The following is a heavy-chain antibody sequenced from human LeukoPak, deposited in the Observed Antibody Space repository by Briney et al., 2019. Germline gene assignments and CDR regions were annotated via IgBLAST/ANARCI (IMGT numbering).Heavy chain of an antibody. CDR1: GGSISSYY. Sequence: SETLSLTCTVSGGSISSYYWSWIRQPPGKGLERIGSIYYSGSTYYNPSLKSRVTISVDTSKNQFSLKLSSVTAADTAVYHCARLKLLWFGESYGNYFDYWGQGTLVTVSS. CDR3: ARLKLLWFGESYGNYFDY. J-gene: IGHJ4*02. V-gene: IGHV4-39*01. D-gene: IGHD3-10*01. CDR2: IYYSGST.